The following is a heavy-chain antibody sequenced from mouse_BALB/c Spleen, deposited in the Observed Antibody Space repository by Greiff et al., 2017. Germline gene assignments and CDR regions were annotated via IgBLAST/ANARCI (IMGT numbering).Heavy chain of an antibody. J-gene: IGHJ4*01. Sequence: VKVIESGPGLVAPSQSLSITCTVSGFSLTGYGVNWVRQPPGKGLEWLGMIWGDGSTDYNSALTSRLSISKDNSKSQVFLKMNSLQTDDTARYYCARDRGMRYDSAMDYWGQGTSVTVSS. CDR2: IWGDGST. CDR3: ARDRGMRYDSAMDY. D-gene: IGHD2-14*01. CDR1: GFSLTGYG. V-gene: IGHV2-6-7*01.